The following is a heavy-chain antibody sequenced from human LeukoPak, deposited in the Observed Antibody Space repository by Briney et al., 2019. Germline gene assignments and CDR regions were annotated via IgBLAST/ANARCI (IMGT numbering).Heavy chain of an antibody. CDR3: ARVGRDVEMATPYYFDY. CDR2: IIPIFGTA. Sequence: SVKVSCKASGGTFSSYAISWVRQAPGQGLEWVGGIIPIFGTANYAQKFQGRVTITTDESTSTAYMELSSLRSEDTAVYYCARVGRDVEMATPYYFDYWGQGTLVTVSS. CDR1: GGTFSSYA. V-gene: IGHV1-69*05. D-gene: IGHD5-24*01. J-gene: IGHJ4*02.